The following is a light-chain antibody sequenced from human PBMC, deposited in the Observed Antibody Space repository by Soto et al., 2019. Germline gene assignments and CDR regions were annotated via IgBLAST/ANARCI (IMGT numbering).Light chain of an antibody. CDR1: QSVSGN. J-gene: IGKJ1*01. Sequence: EIVLTQSPGTLSLSPGERAILSCWASQSVSGNLAWYQQKPGQAPRLLIYGASNRATGIPDRFSGSGSGTYFTLTINGLEPEDFSVYFCQQWGGSPPTLGQGPKVEIK. CDR3: QQWGGSPPT. V-gene: IGKV3-20*01. CDR2: GAS.